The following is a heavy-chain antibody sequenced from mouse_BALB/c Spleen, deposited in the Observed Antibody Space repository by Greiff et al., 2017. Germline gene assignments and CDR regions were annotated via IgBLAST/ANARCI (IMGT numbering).Heavy chain of an antibody. CDR3: ARRGLARYYYAMDY. V-gene: IGHV1-39*01. CDR1: GYSFTDYI. CDR2: INPYYGST. D-gene: IGHD3-3*01. Sequence: EVKLQQTGPELVKPGASVKISCKASGYSFTDYIMLWVKQSHGKSLEWIGNINPYYGSTSYNLKFKGKATLTVDKSSSTAYMQLNSLTSEDSAVYYCARRGLARYYYAMDYWGQGTSVTVSS. J-gene: IGHJ4*01.